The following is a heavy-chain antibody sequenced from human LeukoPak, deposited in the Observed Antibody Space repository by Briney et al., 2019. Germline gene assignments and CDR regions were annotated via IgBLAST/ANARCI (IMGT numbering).Heavy chain of an antibody. CDR3: ARASSGWYLSPRGTDY. J-gene: IGHJ4*02. CDR2: IYYSGST. CDR1: GGSISSGGYY. V-gene: IGHV4-31*03. D-gene: IGHD6-19*01. Sequence: PSQTLSLTCTVSGGSISSGGYYWRWIRQHPGKGLEWIGYIYYSGSTYYNPSLKSRVTISVDTSKNQFSLKLSSVTAADTAVYYCARASSGWYLSPRGTDYWGQGTLVTVSS.